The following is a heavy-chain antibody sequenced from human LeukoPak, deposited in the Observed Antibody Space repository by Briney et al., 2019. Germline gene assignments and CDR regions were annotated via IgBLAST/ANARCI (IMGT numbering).Heavy chain of an antibody. D-gene: IGHD3-10*01. V-gene: IGHV3-30-3*01. J-gene: IGHJ4*02. CDR3: AREGGSGSYYNETVEYYFDY. CDR1: GFTFSSYA. CDR2: ISYDGSNK. Sequence: GGSLRLSCAASGFTFSSYAMHWVRQAPGKGLEWVAVISYDGSNKYYADSVKDRFTISRDNSKNTLYLQMNSLRAEDTAVYSCAREGGSGSYYNETVEYYFDYWGQGTLVTVSS.